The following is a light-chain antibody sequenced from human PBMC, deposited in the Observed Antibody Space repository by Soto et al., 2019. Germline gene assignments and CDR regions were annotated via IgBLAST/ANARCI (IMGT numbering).Light chain of an antibody. CDR3: SSFTSSTTYV. CDR1: SSDVGNYNY. V-gene: IGLV2-14*01. J-gene: IGLJ1*01. CDR2: NVN. Sequence: QSVLTQSASVSGSPGQSITLSCTGTSSDVGNYNYVSWYQQHPGEVPKLIIFNVNNRPSGVSNRFSGSKSGNTASLTISGLQAEDEDDYYCSSFTSSTTYVFGTGTKVTVL.